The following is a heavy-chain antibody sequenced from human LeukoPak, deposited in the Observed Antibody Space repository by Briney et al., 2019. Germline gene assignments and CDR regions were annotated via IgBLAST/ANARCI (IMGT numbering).Heavy chain of an antibody. CDR3: AKRNSFSSGWFTD. CDR1: GFTFSSYG. Sequence: GGSLRLSCAASGFTFSSYGMRWVRQAPGKGLEWVSAITGDGAYTDYADSVKGRFTISRDNSNNMLYLQMNRLRAEDTAVYYCAKRNSFSSGWFTDWGQGTLVTVSS. CDR2: ITGDGAYT. D-gene: IGHD6-19*01. V-gene: IGHV3-23*01. J-gene: IGHJ4*02.